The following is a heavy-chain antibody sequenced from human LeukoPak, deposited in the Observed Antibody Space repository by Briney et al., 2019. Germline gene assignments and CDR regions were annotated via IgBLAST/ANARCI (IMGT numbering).Heavy chain of an antibody. J-gene: IGHJ5*02. V-gene: IGHV1-69*13. D-gene: IGHD3-22*01. CDR2: IIPIFGTA. CDR3: ARAPYYYDSSGPPDDP. CDR1: GGTFSSYA. Sequence: ASVKVSCKASGGTFSSYAISWVRQAPGQGLEWMGGIIPIFGTANYAQKFQGRVTITADESTSTAYMELSSLRSEDTAVYYCARAPYYYDSSGPPDDPWGQGTLVTVSS.